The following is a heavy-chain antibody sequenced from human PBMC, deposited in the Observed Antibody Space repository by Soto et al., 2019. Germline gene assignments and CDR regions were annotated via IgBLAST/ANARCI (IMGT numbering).Heavy chain of an antibody. J-gene: IGHJ4*02. Sequence: LSLTCAASGFTFSSYAMSWVRQAPGKGLEWVSAISGSGGSTYYADSVKGRFTISRDNSKNTLYLQMNSLRAEDTAVYYCAKAVAAAGTGWGQGTLVTVSS. CDR2: ISGSGGST. CDR3: AKAVAAAGTG. V-gene: IGHV3-23*01. CDR1: GFTFSSYA. D-gene: IGHD6-13*01.